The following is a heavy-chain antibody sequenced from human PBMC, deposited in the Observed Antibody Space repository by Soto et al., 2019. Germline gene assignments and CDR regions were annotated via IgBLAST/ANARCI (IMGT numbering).Heavy chain of an antibody. D-gene: IGHD1-26*01. CDR3: GRDFGSGHADV. Sequence: GESLKISCQTSDEIFNTYWITWVRQMPGRGLEWVGRIDPSDSYTIYNPSLKGHVILSVDKSMNTAHVQWTSLRASDTAMYFCGRDFGSGHADVWGQGTLVTVSS. V-gene: IGHV5-10-1*01. CDR1: DEIFNTYW. J-gene: IGHJ1*01. CDR2: IDPSDSYT.